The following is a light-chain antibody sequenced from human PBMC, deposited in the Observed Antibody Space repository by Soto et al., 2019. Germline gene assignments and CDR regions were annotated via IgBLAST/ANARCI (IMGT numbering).Light chain of an antibody. Sequence: DIVMTQSPLSLPVTPGEPASISCRSSQSLLHSDGYTYMDWYLQKPGQSPQVLIYLTFNRASGVPDRFSGSWSGTDFTLKISRVEAEDAGVYYCMQALQTPYTFGQGTKLEIK. CDR1: QSLLHSDGYTY. J-gene: IGKJ2*01. V-gene: IGKV2-28*01. CDR2: LTF. CDR3: MQALQTPYT.